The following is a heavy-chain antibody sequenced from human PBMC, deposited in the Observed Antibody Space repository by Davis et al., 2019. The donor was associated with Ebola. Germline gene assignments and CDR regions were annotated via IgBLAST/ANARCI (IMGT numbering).Heavy chain of an antibody. D-gene: IGHD4-23*01. V-gene: IGHV3-74*01. J-gene: IGHJ6*02. CDR3: ARDGGGGNSGRGPTANDGYYYYLGYGMDV. CDR2: IYSDGRRT. CDR1: GFAFSAYW. Sequence: GESLKISCAASGFAFSAYWMHWVRQTPEKGLVWVARIYSDGRRTAYADSVKGRFTLSRDNAKNSLYLQMNSLRAEDTAVYYCARDGGGGNSGRGPTANDGYYYYLGYGMDVWGQGTTVTVSS.